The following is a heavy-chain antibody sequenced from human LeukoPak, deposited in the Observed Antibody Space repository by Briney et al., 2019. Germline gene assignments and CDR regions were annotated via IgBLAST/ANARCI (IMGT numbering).Heavy chain of an antibody. CDR1: GYTFTSYG. J-gene: IGHJ6*03. CDR3: ARRAVAYKYSYYMDV. CDR2: FDPEDGET. Sequence: ASVKVSCKASGYTFTSYGISWVRQAPGKGLEWMGGFDPEDGETIYAQKFQGRVTMTEDTSTDTAYMELSSLRSEDTAVYYCARRAVAYKYSYYMDVWGKGTAVTVSS. D-gene: IGHD6-19*01. V-gene: IGHV1-24*01.